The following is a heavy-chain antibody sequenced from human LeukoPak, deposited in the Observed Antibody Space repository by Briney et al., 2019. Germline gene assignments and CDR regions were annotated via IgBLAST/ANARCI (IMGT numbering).Heavy chain of an antibody. CDR1: GYTFTSYD. V-gene: IGHV1-8*03. CDR2: MNPNSGNT. J-gene: IGHJ5*02. D-gene: IGHD6-13*01. CDR3: ARGLRIIAAAGRVGQYWFDP. Sequence: ASVRVSCRASGYTFTSYDINWVRQATGQGLEGMGWMNPNSGNTRYAQKCQGRVTITRNTSISTAYMELSSLRSEDTAVYYCARGLRIIAAAGRVGQYWFDPWGQGTLVTVSS.